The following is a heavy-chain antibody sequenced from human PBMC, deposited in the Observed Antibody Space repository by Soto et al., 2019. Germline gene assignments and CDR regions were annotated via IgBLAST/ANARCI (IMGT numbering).Heavy chain of an antibody. CDR3: ARDYAPVRSGWPEYYFDY. V-gene: IGHV1-2*02. Sequence: ASVKVSCKASGYTFTGYYMHWVRQAPGQGLEWMGWINPNSGGTNYAQKFQGRVTMTRDTSISTAYMELSRLRSDDTAVYYCARDYAPVRSGWPEYYFDYWGQGTLVTV. CDR2: INPNSGGT. CDR1: GYTFTGYY. J-gene: IGHJ4*02. D-gene: IGHD6-19*01.